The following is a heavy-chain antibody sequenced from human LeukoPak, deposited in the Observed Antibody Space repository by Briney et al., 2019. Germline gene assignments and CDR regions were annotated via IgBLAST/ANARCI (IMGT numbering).Heavy chain of an antibody. V-gene: IGHV3-30*18. CDR1: GFTFSSYE. Sequence: GGSLRLSCAASGFTFSSYEMNWVRQAPGEGLEWVAVISWDGSNKYYAETAKGRFTISRDNSKNTLYLQMNSLRAEDTAVYYCAKDLAPQSSSWPSDYWGQGTLVAVSS. CDR3: AKDLAPQSSSWPSDY. J-gene: IGHJ4*02. CDR2: ISWDGSNK. D-gene: IGHD6-13*01.